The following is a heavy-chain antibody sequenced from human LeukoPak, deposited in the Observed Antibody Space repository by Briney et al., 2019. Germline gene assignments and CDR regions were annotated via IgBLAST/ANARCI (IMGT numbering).Heavy chain of an antibody. Sequence: SETLSLTCAVHGGSFSGYYWSWIRQPPGKGLEWIGEINHSGSTNYNPSLKSRVTMSVDTSKNQFSLKLSSVTAADTAVYYCARAWNGIDYWGQGTLVTVSS. J-gene: IGHJ4*02. CDR2: INHSGST. V-gene: IGHV4-34*01. CDR1: GGSFSGYY. CDR3: ARAWNGIDY. D-gene: IGHD1-1*01.